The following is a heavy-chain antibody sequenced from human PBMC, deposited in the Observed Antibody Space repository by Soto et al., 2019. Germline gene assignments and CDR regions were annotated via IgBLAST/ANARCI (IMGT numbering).Heavy chain of an antibody. CDR3: ARDFCSGGSCYPYYFDY. J-gene: IGHJ4*02. CDR2: ISSSSSTI. V-gene: IGHV3-48*01. Sequence: GGSLRLSCAASGFTFSSYSMNWVRQAPGKGLEWVSYISSSSSTIYYADSVKGRFTISRDNAKNSLYLQMNSLRAEDTALYYFARDFCSGGSCYPYYFDYWGQGTLVTVSS. D-gene: IGHD2-15*01. CDR1: GFTFSSYS.